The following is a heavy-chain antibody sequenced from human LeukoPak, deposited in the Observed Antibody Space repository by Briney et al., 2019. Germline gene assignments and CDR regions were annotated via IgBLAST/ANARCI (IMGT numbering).Heavy chain of an antibody. CDR2: ISAYNGNT. D-gene: IGHD6-13*01. CDR3: ARAPYSSSPRPIHY. Sequence: GASVKVSCKASGYTFTSYGISWVRQAPGQGLEWMGWISAYNGNTNYAQKLQGRVTMTTDTSTSTAYMELRSLRSDDTAVYYCARAPYSSSPRPIHYWGQGTLVTVSS. V-gene: IGHV1-18*01. J-gene: IGHJ4*02. CDR1: GYTFTSYG.